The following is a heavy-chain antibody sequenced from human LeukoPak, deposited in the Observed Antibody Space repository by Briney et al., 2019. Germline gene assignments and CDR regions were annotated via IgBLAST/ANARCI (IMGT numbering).Heavy chain of an antibody. CDR1: GSTFSDYF. CDR3: ARITSSYFDY. V-gene: IGHV3-7*01. CDR2: IKQDGSEK. J-gene: IGHJ4*02. Sequence: PGGSLRLSCAASGSTFSDYFMTWVRQAPGKGLEWVANIKQDGSEKYYVDSVKGRFTISRDNAKNSLYLQMNSLRAEDTAVYYCARITSSYFDYWGQGTLVTVSS. D-gene: IGHD2-2*01.